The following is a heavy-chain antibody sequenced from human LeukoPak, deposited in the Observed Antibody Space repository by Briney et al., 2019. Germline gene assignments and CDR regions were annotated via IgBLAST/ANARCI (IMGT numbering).Heavy chain of an antibody. Sequence: SQTLSLTCVISGDSVSSNTATWNWIRQSPSRGLEWLRRTYYKSKWYNDYAVFVKSRITINPDTSKNQFSLQLNSVSPDDTAVYYCARDAAPYCDSDCYVLDIWGQGTMVTVSS. CDR2: TYYKSKWYN. V-gene: IGHV6-1*01. J-gene: IGHJ3*02. D-gene: IGHD2-21*01. CDR3: ARDAAPYCDSDCYVLDI. CDR1: GDSVSSNTAT.